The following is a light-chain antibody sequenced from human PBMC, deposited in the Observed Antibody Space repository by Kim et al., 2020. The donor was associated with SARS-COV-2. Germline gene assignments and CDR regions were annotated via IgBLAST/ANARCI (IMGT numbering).Light chain of an antibody. CDR2: VGTGGIVG. CDR1: SGYSNYR. J-gene: IGLJ3*02. CDR3: GADHGSGSNFVYV. Sequence: CTQGSGYSNYRVDWYQQRPGKGPRFVMRVGTGGIVGSKGDGIPDRFSVLGSGLNRYLTTKNIQEEDESDYHCGADHGSGSNFVYVFGGGTQLTVL. V-gene: IGLV9-49*01.